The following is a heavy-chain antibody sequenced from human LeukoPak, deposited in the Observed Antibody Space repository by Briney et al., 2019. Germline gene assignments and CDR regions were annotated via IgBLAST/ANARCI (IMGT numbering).Heavy chain of an antibody. CDR1: GGSISSYY. J-gene: IGHJ5*02. D-gene: IGHD3-3*01. CDR2: IYYSGST. CDR3: ARVRDLQGVVQEWLLESAPGWFDP. V-gene: IGHV4-59*01. Sequence: SETLSLTCTVSGGSISSYYWSWIRQPPGKGLEWIGYIYYSGSTNYNPSLKSRVTISVDTSKNQFSLKLSSATAADTAVYYCARVRDLQGVVQEWLLESAPGWFDPWGQGTLVTVSS.